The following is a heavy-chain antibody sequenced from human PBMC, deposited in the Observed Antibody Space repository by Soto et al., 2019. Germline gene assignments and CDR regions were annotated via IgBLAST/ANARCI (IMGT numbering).Heavy chain of an antibody. CDR1: GFTFSSYG. Sequence: GGSLRLSCAASGFTFSSYGMHWVRQAPGKGLEWVAVISYDGSNKYYADSVKGRFTISRDNSKNTLYLQMNSLRAEDTAVYYCAKDQGVGQQLVPLDYWGQGTLVTVSS. CDR2: ISYDGSNK. V-gene: IGHV3-30*18. CDR3: AKDQGVGQQLVPLDY. D-gene: IGHD6-13*01. J-gene: IGHJ4*02.